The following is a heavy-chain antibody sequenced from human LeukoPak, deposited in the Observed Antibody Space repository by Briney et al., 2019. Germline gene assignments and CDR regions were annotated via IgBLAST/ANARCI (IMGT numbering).Heavy chain of an antibody. J-gene: IGHJ4*02. Sequence: KPSETLSLTCTVSGDSFGRHYWSWIRQPPGKGLEWIGYIFHSGSTDSNPSLKSRVTISVDTSKNQFSLKLSSVTAADTAVYYCARHLGDFTFGGGRGPLDYWGQGTLVTVTS. D-gene: IGHD3-16*01. CDR3: ARHLGDFTFGGGRGPLDY. CDR2: IFHSGST. CDR1: GDSFGRHY. V-gene: IGHV4-59*08.